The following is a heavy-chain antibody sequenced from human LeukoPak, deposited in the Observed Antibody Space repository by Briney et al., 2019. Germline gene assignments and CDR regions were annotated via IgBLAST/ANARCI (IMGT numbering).Heavy chain of an antibody. D-gene: IGHD1-7*01. CDR2: ISGSGGST. Sequence: KGLEWXXAISGSGGSTYYAHSVKGRFTISRDNSKNTLYLQMNSLRAEDTAVYYCAKVSGTILRYFDYWGQGTLVTVSS. J-gene: IGHJ4*02. V-gene: IGHV3-23*01. CDR3: AKVSGTILRYFDY.